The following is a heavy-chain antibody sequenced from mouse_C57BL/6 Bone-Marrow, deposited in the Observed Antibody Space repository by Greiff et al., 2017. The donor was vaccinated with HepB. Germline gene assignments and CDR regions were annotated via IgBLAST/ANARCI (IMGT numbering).Heavy chain of an antibody. D-gene: IGHD1-1*01. J-gene: IGHJ1*03. CDR3: ARWHYGSSYWYFDV. V-gene: IGHV5-17*01. Sequence: VQLKQSGGGLVKPGGSLKLSCAASGFTFSDYGMHWVRQAPEKGLEWVAYISSGSSTIYYADTVKGRFTISRDNAKNTLFLQMTSLRSEDTAMYYCARWHYGSSYWYFDVWGTGTTVTVSS. CDR2: ISSGSSTI. CDR1: GFTFSDYG.